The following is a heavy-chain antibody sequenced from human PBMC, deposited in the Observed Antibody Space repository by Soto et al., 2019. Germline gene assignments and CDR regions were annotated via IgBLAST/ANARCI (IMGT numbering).Heavy chain of an antibody. D-gene: IGHD1-26*01. CDR1: GNTDTIYF. J-gene: IGHJ4*02. CDR2: INSVSGGT. CDR3: ARGGSYHAL. V-gene: IGHV1-2*02. Sequence: ASVKVSCKASGNTDTIYFIHWLRLAPGQGLEWLGWINSVSGGTNYAHKFLGRVTMTRDRSTTTAFMELRGLRSDDTAVYYCARGGSYHALWGQGTLVTVSS.